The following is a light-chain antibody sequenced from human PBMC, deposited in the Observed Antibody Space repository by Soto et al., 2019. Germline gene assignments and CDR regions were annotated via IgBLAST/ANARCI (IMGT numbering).Light chain of an antibody. Sequence: EIVLTQSPATLSLSPGERATLSCRASQGVSSYLAWYQQKPGQAPRLLIYDASDRATGIPARFSGSGSGTVFTLAISSLVPEDFAVYYCQQRSNWPPSWTFGQGTKVEI. CDR1: QGVSSY. V-gene: IGKV3-11*01. J-gene: IGKJ1*01. CDR2: DAS. CDR3: QQRSNWPPSWT.